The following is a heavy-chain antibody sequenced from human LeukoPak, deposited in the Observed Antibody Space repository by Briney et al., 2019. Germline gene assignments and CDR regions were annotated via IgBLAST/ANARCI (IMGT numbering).Heavy chain of an antibody. V-gene: IGHV4-34*01. J-gene: IGHJ4*02. Sequence: SETLSLTCAVYGGSFSGYYRSWIRQPPGKGLEWIGEINHSGSTNYNPSLKSRVTISVDTSKNQFSLKLSSVTAADTAVYYCARVRGYSYGLYYFDYWGQGTLVTVSS. D-gene: IGHD5-18*01. CDR3: ARVRGYSYGLYYFDY. CDR1: GGSFSGYY. CDR2: INHSGST.